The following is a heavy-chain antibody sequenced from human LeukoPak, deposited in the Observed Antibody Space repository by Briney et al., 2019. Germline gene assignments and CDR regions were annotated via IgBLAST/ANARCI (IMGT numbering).Heavy chain of an antibody. CDR3: ARQTSSFDP. CDR2: IYHSGST. J-gene: IGHJ5*02. Sequence: SETLSLTCAVSGYSISSGYYWGRIRQPPGKGLEWIGSIYHSGSTYYNPSLKSRVTISVDTSKNQFSLKLSSVTAADTAVYYCARQTSSFDPWGQGTLVTVSS. V-gene: IGHV4-38-2*01. CDR1: GYSISSGYY. D-gene: IGHD2-15*01.